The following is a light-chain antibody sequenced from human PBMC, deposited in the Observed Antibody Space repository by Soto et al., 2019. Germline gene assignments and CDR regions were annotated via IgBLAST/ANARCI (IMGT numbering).Light chain of an antibody. CDR3: QQNNNWPWT. Sequence: EIVMTQSPATLSVSPGEGATLSCRASQGISSRLAWYQQKPGQAPRLLISDASTRATGIPARLSGSGSGTEFTLSISSLQSEDFAVYYCQQNNNWPWTFGQGTKVEIK. J-gene: IGKJ1*01. CDR2: DAS. V-gene: IGKV3-15*01. CDR1: QGISSR.